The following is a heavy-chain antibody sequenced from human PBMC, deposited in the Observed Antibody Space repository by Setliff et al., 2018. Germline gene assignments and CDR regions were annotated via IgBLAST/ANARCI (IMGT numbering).Heavy chain of an antibody. Sequence: SVKVSCKASGYAFGSSGISWVRQAPGQGLEWMGWIIPIFGTANYAQKFQGRVTITADESTSTAYMELSSLRTEDTAVYYCAREGVDTRSSTDYRYYMDVWGKGTTVTVSS. D-gene: IGHD5-18*01. CDR1: GYAFGSSG. J-gene: IGHJ6*03. CDR2: IIPIFGTA. V-gene: IGHV1-69*13. CDR3: AREGVDTRSSTDYRYYMDV.